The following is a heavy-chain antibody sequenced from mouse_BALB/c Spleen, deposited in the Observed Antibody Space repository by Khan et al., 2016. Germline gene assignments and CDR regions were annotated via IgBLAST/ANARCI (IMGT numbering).Heavy chain of an antibody. V-gene: IGHV3-2*02. J-gene: IGHJ3*01. CDR3: ATTVVGPRFDY. CDR1: GYSITSDYA. D-gene: IGHD1-1*01. Sequence: EVQLQESGPGLVKPSQSLSLTCTVTGYSITSDYAWNWIRQFPGNKLEWMGYISYSGSTSYNPSLKSRISITRDTSKNQFFLQLNSVTTEDTATYYCATTVVGPRFDYWGQGTLVTVSA. CDR2: ISYSGST.